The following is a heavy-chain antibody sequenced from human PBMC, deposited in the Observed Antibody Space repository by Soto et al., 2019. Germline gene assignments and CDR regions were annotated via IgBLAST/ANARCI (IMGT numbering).Heavy chain of an antibody. CDR1: VDSVSSNTAA. CDR2: TYYRSKWLT. Sequence: SQTLSLTCAISVDSVSSNTAAWNWIRQSPSRGLEWLGRTYYRSKWLTDYALSVKSRITVSPDTSRNQFSLQLTSVTPEDTGVYYCARDPPEFHSAFDSWGQGALVTVSS. D-gene: IGHD3-10*01. V-gene: IGHV6-1*01. J-gene: IGHJ4*02. CDR3: ARDPPEFHSAFDS.